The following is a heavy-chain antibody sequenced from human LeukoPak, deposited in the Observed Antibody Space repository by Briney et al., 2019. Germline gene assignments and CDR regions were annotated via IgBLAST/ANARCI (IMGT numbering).Heavy chain of an antibody. J-gene: IGHJ6*02. CDR2: VYISGST. D-gene: IGHD2-21*01. Sequence: PSETLPLTCTVSDGSISSYYWSWIRQPAGKGLEWVGRVYISGSTNYNPSLKSRVTMSVDTSKNQFSLKLSSVTAADTAVYYCARDLWSQFPDGMDVWGQGTTVTVSS. V-gene: IGHV4-4*07. CDR1: DGSISSYY. CDR3: ARDLWSQFPDGMDV.